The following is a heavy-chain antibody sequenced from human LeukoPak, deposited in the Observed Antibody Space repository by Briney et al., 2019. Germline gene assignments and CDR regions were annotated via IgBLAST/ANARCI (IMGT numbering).Heavy chain of an antibody. D-gene: IGHD4-17*01. CDR3: AYGKCYFDY. J-gene: IGHJ4*02. CDR2: IYPGDSDT. V-gene: IGHV5-51*01. CDR1: GYRFTSNW. Sequence: GESLKISCKGSGYRFTSNWIAWVCQMPGKGLEWMGIIYPGDSDTRYSPSFQGQVTISADKSISTAYLQWSSLRASDTAMYYCAYGKCYFDYWGQGTLVTVSS.